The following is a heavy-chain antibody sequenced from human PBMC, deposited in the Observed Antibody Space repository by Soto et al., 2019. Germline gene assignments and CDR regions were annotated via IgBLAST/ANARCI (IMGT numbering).Heavy chain of an antibody. CDR2: INAGNGKT. Sequence: QVQLVQSGAEVKKPGASVKVSCKASGYTFTSYAMHWVRQAPGQRLEWMRWINAGNGKTKYSQKFQGRVTITRDTSASTAYMELSSLRSEDTAVYYCARDWYSSSWYFDPWGKGTLVTVSS. V-gene: IGHV1-3*01. J-gene: IGHJ5*02. CDR3: ARDWYSSSWYFDP. D-gene: IGHD6-13*01. CDR1: GYTFTSYA.